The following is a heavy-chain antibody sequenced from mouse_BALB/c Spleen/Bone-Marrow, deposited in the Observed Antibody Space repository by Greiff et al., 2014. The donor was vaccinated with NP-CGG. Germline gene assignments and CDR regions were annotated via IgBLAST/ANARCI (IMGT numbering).Heavy chain of an antibody. CDR3: ARREGNHAAWFAC. CDR2: IHYSGST. Sequence: EVQLQQSGPDLVKPSQSLSLTCTVTGYSITSGHSWHWIRQFPGNKLEWMGYIHYSGSTNYNPSLKSRISITRDTSKNQFFLQLNSVTTEDTATYYCARREGNHAAWFACWGQGTLVTVSA. V-gene: IGHV3-1*02. J-gene: IGHJ3*01. CDR1: GYSITSGHS. D-gene: IGHD2-1*01.